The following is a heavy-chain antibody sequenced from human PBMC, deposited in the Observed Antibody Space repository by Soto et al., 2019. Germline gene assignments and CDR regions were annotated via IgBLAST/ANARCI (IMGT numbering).Heavy chain of an antibody. V-gene: IGHV4-34*01. CDR3: AKEKISTSCCNWFDP. D-gene: IGHD2-2*01. Sequence: PSETLSLTCAVYGGSFSGYYWSWIRQPPGKGLEWIGEINHSGSTNYNPSLKSRVTISVDTSKNQFSLKIEDTAVYYCAKEKISTSCCNWFDPWGQGTLVTVSS. CDR1: GGSFSGYY. J-gene: IGHJ5*02. CDR2: INHSGST.